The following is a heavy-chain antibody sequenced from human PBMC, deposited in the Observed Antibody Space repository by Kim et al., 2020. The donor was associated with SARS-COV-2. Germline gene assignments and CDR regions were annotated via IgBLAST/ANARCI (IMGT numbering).Heavy chain of an antibody. CDR3: ARDRRGPYDG. V-gene: IGHV3-74*01. CDR2: ITPDGRST. J-gene: IGHJ4*02. Sequence: GGSLRLSCAASGFTFSSNWMHWVRQVPGKGLVWVSRITPDGRSTDYADSVKGRFTISRDNAKNTVYLEMNSLRAEDTAVYHCARDRRGPYDGWGQGILVTVSS. D-gene: IGHD3-10*01. CDR1: GFTFSSNW.